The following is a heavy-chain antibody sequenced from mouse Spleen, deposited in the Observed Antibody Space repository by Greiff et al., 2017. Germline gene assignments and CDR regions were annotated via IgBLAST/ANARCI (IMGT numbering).Heavy chain of an antibody. CDR2: INPGSGGT. CDR1: GYAFTNYL. J-gene: IGHJ2*01. Sequence: VMLVESGAELVRPGTSVKVSCKASGYAFTNYLIEWVKQRPGQGLEWIGVINPGSGGTNYNEKFKGKATLTADKSSSTAYMQLSSLTSEDSAVYFCARGGNDGYFHFDYWGQGTTLTVSS. CDR3: ARGGNDGYFHFDY. V-gene: IGHV1-54*01. D-gene: IGHD2-3*01.